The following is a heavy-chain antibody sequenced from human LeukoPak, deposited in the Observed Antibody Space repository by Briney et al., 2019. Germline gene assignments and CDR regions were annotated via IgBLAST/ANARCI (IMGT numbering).Heavy chain of an antibody. CDR1: GFTFSNAW. CDR3: ARDYRYNWFDP. V-gene: IGHV4-4*07. D-gene: IGHD1-26*01. Sequence: GSLRLSCAASGFTFSNAWMSWVRQAPGKGLEWVGRIYTSGSTNYNPSLKSRVTMSVDTSKNQFSLKLSSVTAADTAVYYCARDYRYNWFDPWGQGTLVTVSS. CDR2: IYTSGST. J-gene: IGHJ5*02.